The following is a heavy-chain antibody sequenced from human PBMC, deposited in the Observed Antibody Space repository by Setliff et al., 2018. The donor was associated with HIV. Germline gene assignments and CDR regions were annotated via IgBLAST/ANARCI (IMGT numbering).Heavy chain of an antibody. CDR3: AGHSTTWYPNWFDP. D-gene: IGHD2-2*01. J-gene: IGHJ5*02. Sequence: GGSLRLSCAASTFTFRTYWMSWVRQAPGKGLEWVANIKQDGSEKKYEDSVKGRFSISRDNAKQSMYLQMDSLRAEDTAVYYCAGHSTTWYPNWFDPWGQGTLVTVSS. CDR1: TFTFRTYW. CDR2: IKQDGSEK. V-gene: IGHV3-7*03.